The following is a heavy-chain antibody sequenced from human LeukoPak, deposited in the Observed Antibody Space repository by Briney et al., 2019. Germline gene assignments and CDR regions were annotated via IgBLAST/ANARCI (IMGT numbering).Heavy chain of an antibody. V-gene: IGHV1-69*06. CDR1: GGTFSSYA. CDR3: ARDASGSYFVY. Sequence: SVKVSCKASGGTFSSYAISWVRQAPGQGLEWMGGIIPIFGTANYAQKFQGRVTITADKSTSAAYMELSSLRSEGTAVYYCARDASGSYFVYWGQGTLVTVSS. J-gene: IGHJ4*02. CDR2: IIPIFGTA. D-gene: IGHD3-10*01.